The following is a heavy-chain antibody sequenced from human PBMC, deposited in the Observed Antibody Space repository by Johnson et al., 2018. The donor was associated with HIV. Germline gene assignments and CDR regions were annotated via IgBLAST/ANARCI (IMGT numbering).Heavy chain of an antibody. CDR3: ARDRRAYCGGDCYPDAFDI. V-gene: IGHV3-30*04. D-gene: IGHD2-21*02. J-gene: IGHJ3*02. CDR1: GFTFSSYA. Sequence: QVQLVESGGGVVQPGRSLRLSCAASGFTFSSYAMHWVRQAPGKGLEWVAVISYDGSTNYYADSVKGRFTIPRDNSKNTLYLQMNSLRPEDTAVNYCARDRRAYCGGDCYPDAFDIWGQGTMVTVSS. CDR2: ISYDGSTN.